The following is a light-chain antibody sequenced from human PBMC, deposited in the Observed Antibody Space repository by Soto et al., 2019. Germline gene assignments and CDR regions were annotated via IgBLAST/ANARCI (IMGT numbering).Light chain of an antibody. J-gene: IGLJ3*02. CDR3: QAYDYSLTASV. Sequence: QLVLTQPPSVSGAPGQRVTIPCTGNSSNLGAGYDVHWYQQLPGTAPKLVIYGNRNRPSGVPERFSGSKSGTSASLAITGLQAEDDGDYYCQAYDYSLTASVFGGGTKLTVL. V-gene: IGLV1-40*01. CDR2: GNR. CDR1: SSNLGAGYD.